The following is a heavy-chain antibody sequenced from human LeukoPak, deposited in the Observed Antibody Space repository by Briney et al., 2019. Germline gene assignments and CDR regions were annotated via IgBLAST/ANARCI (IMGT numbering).Heavy chain of an antibody. CDR1: GFTFSSYG. CDR3: ARARTYIAAAGFDY. V-gene: IGHV3-66*01. J-gene: IGHJ4*02. CDR2: IYSGGST. Sequence: GGSLRLSCAASGFTFSSYGMSWVRQAPGKGLEWVSVIYSGGSTYYADSVKGRFTISRDNSKNTLYLQMNSLRAEDTAVYYCARARTYIAAAGFDYWGQGTLVTVSS. D-gene: IGHD6-13*01.